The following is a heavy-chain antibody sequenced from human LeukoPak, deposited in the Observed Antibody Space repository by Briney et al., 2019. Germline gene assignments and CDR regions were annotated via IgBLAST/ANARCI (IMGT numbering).Heavy chain of an antibody. V-gene: IGHV3-53*01. CDR1: GFTFSDYC. CDR3: AAWRGSSWFDY. CDR2: IFGGGKT. D-gene: IGHD6-13*01. J-gene: IGHJ4*02. Sequence: GGSLRLSCAASGFTFSDYCVNWVRQAPGKGLEWVSVIFGGGKTSYAGSVQGRVTLSRDNSKNTLYLQMIRLRVEDTAVYYCAAWRGSSWFDYWGQGTLVTVSS.